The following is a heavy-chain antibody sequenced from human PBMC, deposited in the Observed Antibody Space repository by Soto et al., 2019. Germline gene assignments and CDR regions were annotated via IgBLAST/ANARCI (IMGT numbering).Heavy chain of an antibody. J-gene: IGHJ2*01. D-gene: IGHD6-19*01. V-gene: IGHV1-8*01. CDR1: GYTFTSYD. CDR2: MNPNSGNT. CDR3: ARGWYSSGWYDEGYWYFDL. Sequence: QVQLVQSGAEVKKPGASVKVSCKASGYTFTSYDINWVRQATGQGLEWMGWMNPNSGNTGYAQKFQGRVTMTRNTSISTAYMELSSLRSDDTAVYYCARGWYSSGWYDEGYWYFDLWGRGTLVTVSS.